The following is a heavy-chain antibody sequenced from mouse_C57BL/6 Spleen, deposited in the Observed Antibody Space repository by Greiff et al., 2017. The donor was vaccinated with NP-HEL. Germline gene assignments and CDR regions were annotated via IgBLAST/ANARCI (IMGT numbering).Heavy chain of an antibody. CDR3: ARGGYGNYGFAY. V-gene: IGHV1-50*01. CDR1: GYTFTSYW. J-gene: IGHJ3*01. D-gene: IGHD2-1*01. CDR2: IDPSDSYT. Sequence: QVQLKQSGAELVKPGASVKLSCKASGYTFTSYWMQWVKQRPGQGLEWIGEIDPSDSYTNYNQKFKGKATLTVDTSSSTAYMQLSSLTSEDSAVYYCARGGYGNYGFAYWGQGTLVTVSA.